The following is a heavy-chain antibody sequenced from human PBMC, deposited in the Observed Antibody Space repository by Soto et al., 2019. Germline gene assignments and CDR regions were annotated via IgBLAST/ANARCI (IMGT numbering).Heavy chain of an antibody. J-gene: IGHJ6*02. D-gene: IGHD3-10*01. CDR1: GGSISSGGYY. Sequence: SETLSLTCTVSGGSISSGGYYWSWIRQHPGKGLEWIGYIYYSGSTYYNPSLKSQVTISVDTSKNQFSLKLSSVTAADTAVYYCARVTFINGMDVSGQGTTVTVSS. V-gene: IGHV4-31*02. CDR2: IYYSGST. CDR3: ARVTFINGMDV.